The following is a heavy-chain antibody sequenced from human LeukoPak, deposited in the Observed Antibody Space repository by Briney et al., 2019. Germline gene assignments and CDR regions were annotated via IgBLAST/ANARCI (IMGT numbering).Heavy chain of an antibody. J-gene: IGHJ4*02. CDR1: GGSTSDNY. D-gene: IGHD2-15*01. CDR3: ARHPFATPFDY. V-gene: IGHV4-59*08. Sequence: SETLSLTCTVSGGSTSDNYWSWIRQPPGKGLEWIGYAYYSGHTNYNSSLKSRVTMSLDTSKSQFSLRLSSVTAADTAVYFCARHPFATPFDYWGPGTLVTVSS. CDR2: AYYSGHT.